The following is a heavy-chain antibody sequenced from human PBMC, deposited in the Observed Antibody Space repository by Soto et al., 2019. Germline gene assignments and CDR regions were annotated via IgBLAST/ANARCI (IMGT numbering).Heavy chain of an antibody. CDR1: GGSINSGGYC. Sequence: QVQLQESGPGLVKPSQTLSLTCTVSGGSINSGGYCWSWIRQHPGKGLEWIGYIYYSGSANYNPSLNGRVTMSVDTSTNQFSLKLSSVTAADTAVYYCARLFNYYDSSGYAEYYFDHWGQGTLVTVSS. CDR3: ARLFNYYDSSGYAEYYFDH. CDR2: IYYSGSA. J-gene: IGHJ4*02. V-gene: IGHV4-31*03. D-gene: IGHD3-22*01.